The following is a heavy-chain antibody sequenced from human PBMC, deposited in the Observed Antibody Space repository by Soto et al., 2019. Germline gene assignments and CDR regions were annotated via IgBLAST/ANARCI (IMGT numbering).Heavy chain of an antibody. J-gene: IGHJ4*02. V-gene: IGHV3-23*01. CDR1: GFTFSSYA. D-gene: IGHD3-9*01. CDR3: AKANYDILTGYPSYFDY. Sequence: GGSLRLSCAASGFTFSSYAMSWVRQAPGKGLEWVSAISGSGSSTYYADSVKARFTISRYNSKNTLYRQMNSLRAEDTAVYYCAKANYDILTGYPSYFDYWGQGTLVTVSS. CDR2: ISGSGSST.